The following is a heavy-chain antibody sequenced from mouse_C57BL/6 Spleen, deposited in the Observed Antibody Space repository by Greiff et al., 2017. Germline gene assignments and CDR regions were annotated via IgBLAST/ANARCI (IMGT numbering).Heavy chain of an antibody. J-gene: IGHJ4*01. CDR3: ARGMLTTVVAMDY. CDR2: INPNNGGT. D-gene: IGHD1-1*01. Sequence: VHVKHSGPELVKPGASVKISCKASGYTFTDYYMNWVKQSHGKSLEWIGDINPNNGGTSYNQKFKGKATLTVDKSSSTAYMELRSLTSEDSAVYYCARGMLTTVVAMDYWGQGTSVTVSS. V-gene: IGHV1-26*01. CDR1: GYTFTDYY.